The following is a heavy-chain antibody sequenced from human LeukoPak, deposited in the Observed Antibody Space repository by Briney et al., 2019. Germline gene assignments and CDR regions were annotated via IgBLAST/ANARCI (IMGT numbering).Heavy chain of an antibody. CDR2: ISYDGNSI. Sequence: TGRSLRLSCAASGFTFTTFAMHWVRQAPGKGLDWVALISYDGNSIYYADSVKDRFSISRDNSKNTLYLQMNSLRAEDTAVYYCARDSGWFGEYDFWGQGTLVTVSS. J-gene: IGHJ4*02. CDR1: GFTFTTFA. V-gene: IGHV3-30-3*01. D-gene: IGHD3-10*01. CDR3: ARDSGWFGEYDF.